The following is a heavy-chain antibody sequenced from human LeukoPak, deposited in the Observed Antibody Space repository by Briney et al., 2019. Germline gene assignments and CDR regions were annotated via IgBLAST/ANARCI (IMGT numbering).Heavy chain of an antibody. J-gene: IGHJ5*02. V-gene: IGHV3-74*01. CDR1: GFTFSSYW. D-gene: IGHD6-13*01. CDR2: INSDGSST. CDR3: ARMYSSSWSGHFDP. Sequence: GGSLRLSRAASGFTFSSYWMHWVRQTPGKVLVWVSRINSDGSSTSYADSVKGRFTISRDNAKNTLYLQMNSLRAEDTAVYYCARMYSSSWSGHFDPWGQGTLVTVSS.